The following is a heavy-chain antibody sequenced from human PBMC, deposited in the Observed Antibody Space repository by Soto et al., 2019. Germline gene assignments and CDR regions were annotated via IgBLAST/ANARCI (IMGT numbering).Heavy chain of an antibody. CDR1: GFTFSSYA. CDR2: ISGSGGST. CDR3: AILLSDCSSTSCYES. J-gene: IGHJ4*02. V-gene: IGHV3-23*01. D-gene: IGHD2-2*01. Sequence: GGSLRLSCAASGFTFSSYAMSWVRQAPGKGLEWVSAISGSGGSTYYADSVKGRFTISRDNSKNTLYLQMNSLRAEDTAVYYCAILLSDCSSTSCYESWGQGTLVTVSS.